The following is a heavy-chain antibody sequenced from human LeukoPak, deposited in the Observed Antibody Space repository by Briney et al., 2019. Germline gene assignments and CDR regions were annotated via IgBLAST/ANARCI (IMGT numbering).Heavy chain of an antibody. CDR2: IYTSGST. Sequence: PSETLSLTCTVSGGSISSYYWSWIRQPAGKGLEWIGRIYTSGSTNYNPSLKSRVTMSVDTSKNQFSLKLGSVTAADTAVYYCARGYYDSSGYLFDYWGQGTLVTVSS. CDR3: ARGYYDSSGYLFDY. V-gene: IGHV4-4*07. D-gene: IGHD3-22*01. J-gene: IGHJ4*02. CDR1: GGSISSYY.